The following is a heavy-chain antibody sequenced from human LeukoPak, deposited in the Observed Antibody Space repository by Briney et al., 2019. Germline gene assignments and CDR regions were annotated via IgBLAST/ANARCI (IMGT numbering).Heavy chain of an antibody. CDR1: GFTFSSYT. CDR3: ARDYQQLVSRAFDY. D-gene: IGHD6-13*01. V-gene: IGHV3-21*01. J-gene: IGHJ4*02. CDR2: ISSSGSYI. Sequence: GGSLRLSCAASGFTFSSYTTNWVRQAPGKGLEWVSSISSSGSYIYYADSVKGRFSISRDNAKNSLYLQMDSLRAEDTALYYCARDYQQLVSRAFDYWGQGTLVTVSS.